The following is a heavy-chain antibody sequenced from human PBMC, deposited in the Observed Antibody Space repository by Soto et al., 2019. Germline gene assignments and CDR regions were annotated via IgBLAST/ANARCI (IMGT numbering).Heavy chain of an antibody. CDR2: IIPIFGTA. J-gene: IGHJ5*02. CDR3: ARDLGYYDSSGYYRFDP. D-gene: IGHD3-22*01. CDR1: GGTFSSYA. V-gene: IGHV1-69*13. Sequence: ASVKVSCKASGGTFSSYAISWVRQAPGQGLEWMGGIIPIFGTANYAQKFQGRVTITADESTSTAYMELSSLRSEDTAVYYCARDLGYYDSSGYYRFDPWGQGALVTVSS.